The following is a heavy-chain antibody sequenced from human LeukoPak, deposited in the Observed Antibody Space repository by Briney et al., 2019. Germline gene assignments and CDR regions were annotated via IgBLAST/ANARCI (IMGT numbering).Heavy chain of an antibody. J-gene: IGHJ4*02. CDR2: INTNTGNP. D-gene: IGHD2-2*01. V-gene: IGHV7-4-1*02. Sequence: ASVKVSCKAPGYTFTSYAMNWVRQAPGQGLEWMRWINTNTGNPTYAQGFTGRFVFSLDTSVSTAYLQISSLKAEDTAVYYCARDLGYCSSTSCYAEYYFDYWGQGTLVTVSS. CDR3: ARDLGYCSSTSCYAEYYFDY. CDR1: GYTFTSYA.